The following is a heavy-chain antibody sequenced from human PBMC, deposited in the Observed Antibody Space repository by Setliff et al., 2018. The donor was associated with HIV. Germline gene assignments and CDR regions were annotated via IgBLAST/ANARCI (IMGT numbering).Heavy chain of an antibody. Sequence: GASVKVSCKASGYSFTNYDINWVRQATGQGLEWMGWMNTNTGNTGYAQKFQGRVTFTADEPTSTIYMELSSLRSEDTAVYHCASCILYEFIWGNYRCNAFDIWGQGTMVTVSS. V-gene: IGHV1-8*03. J-gene: IGHJ3*02. CDR2: MNTNTGNT. D-gene: IGHD3-16*02. CDR1: GYSFTNYD. CDR3: ASCILYEFIWGNYRCNAFDI.